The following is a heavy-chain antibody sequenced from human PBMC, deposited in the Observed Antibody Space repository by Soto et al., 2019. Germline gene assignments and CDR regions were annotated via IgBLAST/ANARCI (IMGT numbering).Heavy chain of an antibody. Sequence: SGPTLMNPTESLRLTCTVSGWSLSNHRMGVDLIRQPPGKALEWLAHIFSNDDKSYSTSLKSRVTISKDTSTSQVVLTMTNMDPVDTATYYCARVYDSSGYDYWGQGTPVTVSS. J-gene: IGHJ4*02. V-gene: IGHV2-26*01. D-gene: IGHD3-22*01. CDR1: GWSLSNHRMG. CDR3: ARVYDSSGYDY. CDR2: IFSNDDK.